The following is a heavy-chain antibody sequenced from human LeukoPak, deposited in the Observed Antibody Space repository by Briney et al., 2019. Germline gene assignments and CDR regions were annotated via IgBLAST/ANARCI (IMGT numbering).Heavy chain of an antibody. Sequence: GGSLRLSCAASGFTVSSIHMVWVRQAPGKGLEWVSVTYTGGNSNYADSVKGRFIISRDISKNTLYLQMNSLRAEDSALYYCARGGRGSAAVVAPRSFDIWGQGTMVTVSS. D-gene: IGHD3-22*01. CDR2: TYTGGNS. CDR1: GFTVSSIH. V-gene: IGHV3-53*01. CDR3: ARGGRGSAAVVAPRSFDI. J-gene: IGHJ3*02.